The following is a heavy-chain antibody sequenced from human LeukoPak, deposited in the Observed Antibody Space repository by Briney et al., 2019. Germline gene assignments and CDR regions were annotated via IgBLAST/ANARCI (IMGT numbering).Heavy chain of an antibody. CDR3: ATSRPGNYFPNH. J-gene: IGHJ5*02. V-gene: IGHV1-8*03. D-gene: IGHD2/OR15-2a*01. Sequence: ASVKVSCKASGYTFTSYDINWVRQATGQGLEWMGWMNPNSGNTGYAQKFQGRVTITRNTSISTAYMELSSLRSEDTAVYYCATSRPGNYFPNHWGQGTLVTVSS. CDR2: MNPNSGNT. CDR1: GYTFTSYD.